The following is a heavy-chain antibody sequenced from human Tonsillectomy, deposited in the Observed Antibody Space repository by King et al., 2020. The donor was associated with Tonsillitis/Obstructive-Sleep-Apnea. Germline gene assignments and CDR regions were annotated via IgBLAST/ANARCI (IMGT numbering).Heavy chain of an antibody. CDR1: GGSFSGYY. CDR2: INHSGST. D-gene: IGHD3-9*01. Sequence: VQLQQWGAGLLKPSETLSLTCAVYGGSFSGYYWSWIRQPPGKGREWIGEINHSGSTNYNPSLKSRVTISVDTSKNQFSLKLSSVTAADTAVYYCARDRLNDILDAFDIWGQGTMVTVSS. V-gene: IGHV4-34*01. CDR3: ARDRLNDILDAFDI. J-gene: IGHJ3*02.